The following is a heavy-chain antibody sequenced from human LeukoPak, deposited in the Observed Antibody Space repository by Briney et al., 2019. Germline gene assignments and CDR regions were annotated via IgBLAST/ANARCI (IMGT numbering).Heavy chain of an antibody. V-gene: IGHV3-33*08. J-gene: IGHJ3*02. Sequence: GGSLRLSCVVSGFTLSSDWMSWVRQAPGKGLEWVAVIWYDGSNKYYADSVKGRFTISRDNSKNTLYLQMNSLRAEDTAVYYCARDDYGDYGGAFDIWGQGTMVTVSS. CDR1: GFTLSSDW. CDR2: IWYDGSNK. D-gene: IGHD4-17*01. CDR3: ARDDYGDYGGAFDI.